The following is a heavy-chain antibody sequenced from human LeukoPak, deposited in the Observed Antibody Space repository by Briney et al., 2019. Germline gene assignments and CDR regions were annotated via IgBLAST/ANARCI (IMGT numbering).Heavy chain of an antibody. CDR3: ARAVDTAMVTSYYFDY. CDR2: IKQDGSEK. CDR1: GFTFSSYW. Sequence: GSLRLSCAASGFTFSSYWMSWVRQAPGKGLEWVANIKQDGSEKYYVDSVKGRFTISRDNAKNSLYLQMNSLRAEDTAVYYCARAVDTAMVTSYYFDYWGQGTLVTVSS. D-gene: IGHD5-18*01. J-gene: IGHJ4*02. V-gene: IGHV3-7*03.